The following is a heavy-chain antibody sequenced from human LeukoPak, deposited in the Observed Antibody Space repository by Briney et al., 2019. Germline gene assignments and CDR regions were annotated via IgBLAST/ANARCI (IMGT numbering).Heavy chain of an antibody. CDR3: ARRGGAAAGTYFDY. Sequence: SETLSLTCAVYGGSFSGYYWGWIRQPPGKGLEWIGIIYYSGSTYYNPSLKSRVTISVDTSKNQFSLKLSSVIAADTAVYYCARRGGAAAGTYFDYWGQGTLVTVSS. J-gene: IGHJ4*02. D-gene: IGHD6-13*01. CDR1: GGSFSGYY. CDR2: IYYSGST. V-gene: IGHV4-34*01.